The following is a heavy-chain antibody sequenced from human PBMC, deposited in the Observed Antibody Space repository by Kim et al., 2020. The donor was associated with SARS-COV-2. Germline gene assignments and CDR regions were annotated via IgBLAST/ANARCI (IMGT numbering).Heavy chain of an antibody. CDR3: ARNLGGSSSSGY. D-gene: IGHD6-6*01. CDR2: T. V-gene: IGHV3-53*01. J-gene: IGHJ4*02. Sequence: TYDADSVKGRFTISRDNSENMLYLQMNSLRAEDTAMYFCARNLGGSSSSGYWGQGTLVTVSS.